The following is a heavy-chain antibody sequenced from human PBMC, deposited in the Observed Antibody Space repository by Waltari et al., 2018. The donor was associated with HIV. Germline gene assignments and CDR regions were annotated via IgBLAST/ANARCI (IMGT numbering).Heavy chain of an antibody. J-gene: IGHJ3*02. CDR1: CFTLIGFG. V-gene: IGHV3-33*06. D-gene: IGHD3-16*01. CDR2: IWSDGYNK. Sequence: QVYLMESGGGVVQPGGSLTLSCAASCFTLIGFGMHWVRQAPGKGLEWVAVIWSDGYNKFYADSVRGRFTFSRDNSKYTLSLQMNSLRAEDTALYYCVKERGPFNGFDIWGQGTMVTVSS. CDR3: VKERGPFNGFDI.